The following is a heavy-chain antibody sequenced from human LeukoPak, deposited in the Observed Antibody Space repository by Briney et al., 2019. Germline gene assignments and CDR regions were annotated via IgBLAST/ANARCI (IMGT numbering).Heavy chain of an antibody. CDR1: GFTFDDYA. CDR3: AKDRSGNSYGHFDY. D-gene: IGHD3-10*01. Sequence: GESLRLSCAASGFTFDDYAMHWVRQAPGKGLEWVSLISWGGGSTYYADSVKGRFTISRDNSKNSLYLHMNSLRAEDTALYYCAKDRSGNSYGHFDYWGQGTLVTVSS. CDR2: ISWGGGST. J-gene: IGHJ4*02. V-gene: IGHV3-43D*04.